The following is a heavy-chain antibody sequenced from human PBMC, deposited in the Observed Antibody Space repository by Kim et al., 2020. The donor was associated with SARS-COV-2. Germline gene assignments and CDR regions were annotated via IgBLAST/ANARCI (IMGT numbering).Heavy chain of an antibody. D-gene: IGHD3-10*01. J-gene: IGHJ4*02. Sequence: NYNPSLKSRVTISVDTSKNQFSLKLSSVTAADTAVYYCAREMTPGDYFDYWGQGTLGTVSS. V-gene: IGHV4-59*01. CDR3: AREMTPGDYFDY.